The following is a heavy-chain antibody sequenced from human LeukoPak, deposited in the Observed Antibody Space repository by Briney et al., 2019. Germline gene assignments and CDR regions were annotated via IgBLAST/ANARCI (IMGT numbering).Heavy chain of an antibody. CDR3: ARERYYYDSSGYYGY. V-gene: IGHV3-11*01. J-gene: IGHJ4*02. CDR2: ISSRGSTI. D-gene: IGHD3-22*01. CDR1: GFTFSDYY. Sequence: GGSLRLSCAASGFTFSDYYMSWIRQAPGKGLEWVSYISSRGSTIYYADSVKGRFTISRDNTKNSLYLQMNSLRAEDTAVYYCARERYYYDSSGYYGYWGQGTLVTVSS.